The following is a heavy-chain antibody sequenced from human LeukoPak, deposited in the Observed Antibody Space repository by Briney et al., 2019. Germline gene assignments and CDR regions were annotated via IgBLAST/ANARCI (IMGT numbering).Heavy chain of an antibody. J-gene: IGHJ6*02. CDR1: GYTFTGYY. Sequence: ASVKVSCKASGYTFTGYYMHWVRQAPGQGLGWMGWINPNSGGTNYAQKFQGRVTMTRDTSISTAYMELSSLRSEDTAVYYCARDRQLRYCSGGSCYPQYYYYGMDVWGQGTTVTVSS. D-gene: IGHD2-15*01. V-gene: IGHV1-2*02. CDR2: INPNSGGT. CDR3: ARDRQLRYCSGGSCYPQYYYYGMDV.